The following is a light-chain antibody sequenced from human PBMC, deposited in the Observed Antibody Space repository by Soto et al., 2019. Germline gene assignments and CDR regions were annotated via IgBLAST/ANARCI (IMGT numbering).Light chain of an antibody. Sequence: QAVVTQEPSFSVSPGGTVTLTCGLSSGSVSTNYYPSWYQQTPGQAPRTLIYSTNTRSSGVPDRVSGSILGNKAARTISGAQAEDESDYYCVLYMGSGIWVFGGGTKLTVL. CDR3: VLYMGSGIWV. J-gene: IGLJ3*02. V-gene: IGLV8-61*01. CDR1: SGSVSTNYY. CDR2: STN.